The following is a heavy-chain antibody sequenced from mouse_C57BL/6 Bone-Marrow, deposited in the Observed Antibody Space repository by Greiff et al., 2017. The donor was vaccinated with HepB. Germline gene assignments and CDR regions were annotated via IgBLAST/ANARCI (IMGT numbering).Heavy chain of an antibody. CDR2: IDPSDSYT. Sequence: KPGQGLEWIGEIDPSDSYTNYNQKFKGKATFTVDTSSSTAYMQLSSLTSEDSAVYYCASGDYPYAMDYWGQGTSVTVSS. J-gene: IGHJ4*01. CDR3: ASGDYPYAMDY. D-gene: IGHD2-4*01. V-gene: IGHV1-50*01.